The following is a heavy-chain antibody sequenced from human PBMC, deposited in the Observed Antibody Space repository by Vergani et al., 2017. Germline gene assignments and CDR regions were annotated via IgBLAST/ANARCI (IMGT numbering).Heavy chain of an antibody. J-gene: IGHJ4*02. V-gene: IGHV2-5*01. Sequence: QITLKESGPTRVKPTQTLTLTCTFSGFSLSTSGVGVGWIRQPPGKALEWLALIYWNDDNRYSPSLKSRLTITKDTSKNQVVLTMTNMDPVDTATYYCAHRRGGSYYFDYWGQGTLVTVSS. D-gene: IGHD1-26*01. CDR1: GFSLSTSGVG. CDR3: AHRRGGSYYFDY. CDR2: IYWNDDN.